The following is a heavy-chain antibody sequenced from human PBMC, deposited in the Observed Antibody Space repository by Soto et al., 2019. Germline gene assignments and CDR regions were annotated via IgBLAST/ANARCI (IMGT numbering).Heavy chain of an antibody. J-gene: IGHJ3*02. V-gene: IGHV3-13*01. D-gene: IGHD6-19*01. CDR1: GFTFSSYD. Sequence: GGSLRLSCAASGFTFSSYDMHWVRQATGKGLEWVSAIGTAGDTYYPGSVKGRFTISRENAKNSLYLQMNSLRAGDTAVYYCARVGYSSGNGAFDIWGQGTMVTVS. CDR2: IGTAGDT. CDR3: ARVGYSSGNGAFDI.